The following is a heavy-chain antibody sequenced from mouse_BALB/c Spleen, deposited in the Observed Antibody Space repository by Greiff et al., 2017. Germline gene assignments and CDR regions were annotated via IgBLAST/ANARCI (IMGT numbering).Heavy chain of an antibody. V-gene: IGHV3-2*02. CDR1: GYSITSDYA. CDR3: ARGTETLAMDY. J-gene: IGHJ4*01. D-gene: IGHD4-1*01. Sequence: EVKLMESGPGLVKPSQSLSLTCTVTGYSITSDYAWNWIRQFPGNKLEWMGYISYSGSTSYNPSLKSRISITRDTSKNQFFLQLNSVTTEDTATYYCARGTETLAMDYWGQGTSVTVSS. CDR2: ISYSGST.